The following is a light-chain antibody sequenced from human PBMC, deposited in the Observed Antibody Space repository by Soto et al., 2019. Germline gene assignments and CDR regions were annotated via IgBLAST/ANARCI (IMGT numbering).Light chain of an antibody. CDR2: SNN. CDR3: ASWDDSLNGVV. V-gene: IGLV1-44*01. Sequence: QSVLTQAPSASGTPGQRVTISCSGSSSNIGDNTVDWYQQLPGTAPKLLIYSNNQRPSGVPDRFSGSKSVTSASLAISGLRSEDEADYFCASWDDSLNGVVFGGGTKLTVL. J-gene: IGLJ2*01. CDR1: SSNIGDNT.